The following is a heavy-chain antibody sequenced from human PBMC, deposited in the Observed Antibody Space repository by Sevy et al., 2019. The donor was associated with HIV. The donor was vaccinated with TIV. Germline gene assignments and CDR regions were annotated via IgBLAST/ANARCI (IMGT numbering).Heavy chain of an antibody. D-gene: IGHD1-20*01. V-gene: IGHV6-1*01. CDR3: ARDGLTYGGMDV. CDR2: TFYRSNWYN. CDR1: GDSVSSNNAA. Sequence: SQTLSLTCAISGDSVSSNNAAWNWIRQSPSRGLEWLGRTFYRSNWYNDYAVSMKGRITINPDTSKNQLSLQLTSVTPKDTAVYYCARDGLTYGGMDVWGQGTTVTVSS. J-gene: IGHJ6*02.